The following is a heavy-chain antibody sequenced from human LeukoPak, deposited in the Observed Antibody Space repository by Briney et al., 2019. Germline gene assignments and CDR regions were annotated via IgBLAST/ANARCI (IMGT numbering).Heavy chain of an antibody. J-gene: IGHJ4*02. D-gene: IGHD2-2*01. CDR1: GYTFTSYY. CDR2: IIPIFGTA. V-gene: IGHV1-69*13. CDR3: ARLGYCSSTSCSGGFDY. Sequence: GASVKVSCKASGYTFTSYYMHWVRQAPGQGLEWMGGIIPIFGTANYAQKFQGRVTITADESTSTAYMELSSLRSEDTAVYYCARLGYCSSTSCSGGFDYWGQGTLVTVSS.